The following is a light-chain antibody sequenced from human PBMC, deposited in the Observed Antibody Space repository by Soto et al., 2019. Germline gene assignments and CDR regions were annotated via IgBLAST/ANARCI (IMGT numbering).Light chain of an antibody. CDR1: QSVSSY. Sequence: EIVLTQSPATLSLSPGERATLSCRASQSVSSYLAWYQQKPGQAPRLLIYDASNRATGIPARFSGSGSGTEFTLTISSLQPDVFATYYCQQYSTYSCTFGQGTKVDI. CDR2: DAS. V-gene: IGKV3-11*01. CDR3: QQYSTYSCT. J-gene: IGKJ1*01.